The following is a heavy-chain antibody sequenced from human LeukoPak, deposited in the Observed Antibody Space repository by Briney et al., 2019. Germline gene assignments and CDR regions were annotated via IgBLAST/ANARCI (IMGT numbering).Heavy chain of an antibody. CDR3: AKDRSSLGYGDYVGGNFDY. D-gene: IGHD4-17*01. CDR2: ISGSGGST. J-gene: IGHJ4*02. V-gene: IGHV3-23*01. CDR1: GLTFSSYA. Sequence: PTGGSLRLSCAASGLTFSSYAMSWVRQAPGKGLEWVSAISGSGGSTYYADSVKGRFTISRDNSKSTLYLQMNSLRAEDTAVYYCAKDRSSLGYGDYVGGNFDYWGQGTLVTVSS.